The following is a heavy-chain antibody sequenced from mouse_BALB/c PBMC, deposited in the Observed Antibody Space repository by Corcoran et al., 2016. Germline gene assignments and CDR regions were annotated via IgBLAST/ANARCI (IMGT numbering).Heavy chain of an antibody. CDR3: ARIRGYDGYYVPLAY. V-gene: IGHV8-8*01. CDR2: IWWNDDK. Sequence: QVTLKESGPGILQPSQTLSLTCSFSGFSLSTSGMGVGWIRQPSGKGLEWLAHIWWNDDKRYNPALKSRLTISKDTSSNQVFLKIASVDTADTATYYCARIRGYDGYYVPLAYWGQGTLVTVSP. D-gene: IGHD2-3*01. J-gene: IGHJ3*01. CDR1: GFSLSTSGMG.